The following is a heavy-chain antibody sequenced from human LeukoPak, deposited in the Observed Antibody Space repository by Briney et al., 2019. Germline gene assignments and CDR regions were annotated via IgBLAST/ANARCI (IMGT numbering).Heavy chain of an antibody. V-gene: IGHV3-43*01. CDR1: GFTFDDYT. J-gene: IGHJ4*02. CDR2: INSYGGST. CDR3: AKDIRAYCSSTSCYGFDY. Sequence: GGSLRLSCAASGFTFDDYTMHWVRQAPGKGLEWVSLINSYGGSTYYADSVKGRFTICNDNSKNSLYLQLNSLRTEDPALYYCAKDIRAYCSSTSCYGFDYWGQGTMVTVPS. D-gene: IGHD2-2*01.